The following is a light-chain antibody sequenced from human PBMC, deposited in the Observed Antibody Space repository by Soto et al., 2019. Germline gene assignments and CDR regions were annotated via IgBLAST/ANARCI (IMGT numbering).Light chain of an antibody. CDR1: QSVLNSSNNKNS. CDR3: QQYYSSPHT. J-gene: IGKJ4*01. V-gene: IGKV4-1*01. Sequence: DIVMTQSPDSLAVSLGERATINCKSRQSVLNSSNNKNSLAWYQQKPGQPPKLLIYWASTRESGVPDRFSGSGSGTDFTLTISSLQAEDVAVYYCQQYYSSPHTFGGGTKGEIK. CDR2: WAS.